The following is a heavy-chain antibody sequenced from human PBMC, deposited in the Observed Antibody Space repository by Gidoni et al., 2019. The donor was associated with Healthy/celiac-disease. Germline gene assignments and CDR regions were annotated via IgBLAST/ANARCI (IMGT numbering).Heavy chain of an antibody. J-gene: IGHJ4*02. CDR1: GFTFSRHS. Sequence: EVQLVESGGGLVKPGGSLRLSCPSSGFTFSRHSMNWVRQAPGKGLEWVSSISSRSSYIYYADSVKGRFTISRDNAKNSLYLQMNSLRAEDTAVYYCARDSPQVYSYGSAFDYWGQGTLVTVSS. V-gene: IGHV3-21*01. CDR3: ARDSPQVYSYGSAFDY. D-gene: IGHD5-18*01. CDR2: ISSRSSYI.